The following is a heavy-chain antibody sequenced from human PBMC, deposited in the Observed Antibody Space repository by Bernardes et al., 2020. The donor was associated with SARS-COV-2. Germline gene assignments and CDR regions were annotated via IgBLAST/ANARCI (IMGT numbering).Heavy chain of an antibody. CDR1: GGSISSSSYY. Sequence: SETLSLTCTVSGGSISSSSYYWGWIRQPPGKGPEWIGSIYYSGSTYYNPSLKSRVTISVDTSKNQFSLKLSSVTAADTAVYYCASWRSGCSSTSCYKTAYYYYYYMDVWGKGTTVTVSS. D-gene: IGHD2-2*02. CDR3: ASWRSGCSSTSCYKTAYYYYYYMDV. J-gene: IGHJ6*03. V-gene: IGHV4-39*07. CDR2: IYYSGST.